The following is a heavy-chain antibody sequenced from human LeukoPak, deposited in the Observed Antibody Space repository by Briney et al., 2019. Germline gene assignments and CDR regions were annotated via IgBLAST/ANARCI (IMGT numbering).Heavy chain of an antibody. CDR1: GYTFTGYY. CDR3: ARGTEYSSSMFDY. D-gene: IGHD6-6*01. J-gene: IGHJ4*02. CDR2: INPNSGGT. Sequence: ASVKVSCKASGYTFTGYYMHWVRQAPGQGLEWMGWINPNSGGTNYAQKFQGRVTMTRDTSISTAYMELSRLRSDDTAVYYCARGTEYSSSMFDYWGQGTLVTVSS. V-gene: IGHV1-2*02.